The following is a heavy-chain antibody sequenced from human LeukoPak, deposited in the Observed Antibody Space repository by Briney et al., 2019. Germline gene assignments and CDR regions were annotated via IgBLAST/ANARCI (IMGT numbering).Heavy chain of an antibody. D-gene: IGHD6-13*01. J-gene: IGHJ4*02. CDR3: AREDSSSWYFDY. V-gene: IGHV4-59*01. Sequence: SETLSLTCTVSGGSISSYYWSWIRQPPGKEREWMGYIYYSGSTNYNPSLKSRVTISVDTSKNQFSLKLSSVTAADTAVYYCAREDSSSWYFDYWGQGTLVTVSS. CDR2: IYYSGST. CDR1: GGSISSYY.